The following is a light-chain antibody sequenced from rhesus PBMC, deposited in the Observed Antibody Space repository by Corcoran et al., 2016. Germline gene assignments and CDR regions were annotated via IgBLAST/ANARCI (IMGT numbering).Light chain of an antibody. V-gene: IGKV1-25*01. J-gene: IGKJ1*01. CDR3: QQYHSIPWT. CDR1: QGITND. CDR2: EAS. Sequence: DIQMTQSPSSLSASVGDRVTITCRASQGITNDLAWHQQKPGETPKLLIYEASSLQSGIPSRFSGNGAGADFTLTISNLQPEDFATYYCQQYHSIPWTFSQGPKVEIK.